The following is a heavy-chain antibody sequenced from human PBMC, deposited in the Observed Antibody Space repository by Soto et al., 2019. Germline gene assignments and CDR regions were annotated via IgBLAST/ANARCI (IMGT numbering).Heavy chain of an antibody. D-gene: IGHD6-19*01. CDR2: ISYDGSNK. CDR3: ARDSGPYSSGWYYFDY. CDR1: GVTFSSYA. J-gene: IGHJ4*02. Sequence: PGGSLRLSCAASGVTFSSYAMHWVRQAPGKGLEWVAVISYDGSNKYYADSVKGRFTISRDNSKNTLYLQMNSLRAEDTAVYYCARDSGPYSSGWYYFDYWGQGTLVTVSS. V-gene: IGHV3-30-3*01.